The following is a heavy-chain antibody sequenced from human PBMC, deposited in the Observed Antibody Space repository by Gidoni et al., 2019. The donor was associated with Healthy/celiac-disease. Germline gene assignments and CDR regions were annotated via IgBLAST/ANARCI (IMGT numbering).Heavy chain of an antibody. J-gene: IGHJ4*02. D-gene: IGHD2-2*01. CDR2: VNHSGST. CDR3: ARCRYQRLRLDY. Sequence: QVQLQQWRAGLSKPSETLSLTCAVYCGSFSGYYGSWLRQPPGHWLVWIGEVNHSGSTNYNPSLKSRVTISVDTSKNQFSLKLSSVTAADTSVYYCARCRYQRLRLDYWGQGTLVTVSS. V-gene: IGHV4-34*01. CDR1: CGSFSGYY.